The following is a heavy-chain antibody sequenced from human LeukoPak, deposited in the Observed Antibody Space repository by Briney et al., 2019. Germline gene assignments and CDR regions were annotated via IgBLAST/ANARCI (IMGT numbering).Heavy chain of an antibody. Sequence: SETLSLTCTVSGGSISSGDYYWSWIRQPPGKGLEWIGYIYYSGSTYYNPSLKSRVTISVDTSKNQFSLKLSSVTAADTAVYYCARANIVVVPAAMYDYFDYWGQGTLVTVSS. J-gene: IGHJ4*02. V-gene: IGHV4-30-4*01. CDR1: GGSISSGDYY. CDR2: IYYSGST. CDR3: ARANIVVVPAAMYDYFDY. D-gene: IGHD2-2*01.